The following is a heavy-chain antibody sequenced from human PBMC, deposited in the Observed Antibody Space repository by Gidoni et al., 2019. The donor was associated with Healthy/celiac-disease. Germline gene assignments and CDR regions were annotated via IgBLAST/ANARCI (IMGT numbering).Heavy chain of an antibody. V-gene: IGHV1-8*01. J-gene: IGHJ6*02. CDR1: GYTFTSYD. Sequence: QVQLVQSGAEVKKPVASVKVSCKASGYTFTSYDINWVRQATGQGLEWMGWMNPNSGNTGYAQKFQGRVTMTRNTSISTVYMELSSLRSEDTAVYYCARGRIAAAGISSRYGMDVWGQGTTVTVSS. D-gene: IGHD6-13*01. CDR2: MNPNSGNT. CDR3: ARGRIAAAGISSRYGMDV.